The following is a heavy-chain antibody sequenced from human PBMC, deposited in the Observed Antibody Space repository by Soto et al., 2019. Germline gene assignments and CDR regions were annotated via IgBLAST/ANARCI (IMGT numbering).Heavy chain of an antibody. D-gene: IGHD3-10*01. Sequence: GGSLRLSCAASGFTFSNYDMHWVRQAPGKGLEYVSGISSNGESTFYADSVKGRFTISRDNSNNTLYLLMGSLRPADLAVYYCARNYYPSGKYYLYNWFDPWGQGTPVTVSS. J-gene: IGHJ5*02. CDR1: GFTFSNYD. V-gene: IGHV3-64*02. CDR3: ARNYYPSGKYYLYNWFDP. CDR2: ISSNGEST.